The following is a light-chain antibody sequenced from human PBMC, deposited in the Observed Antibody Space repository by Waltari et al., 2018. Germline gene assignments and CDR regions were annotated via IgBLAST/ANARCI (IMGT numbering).Light chain of an antibody. CDR3: AAWDDSLSGCVV. J-gene: IGLJ2*01. Sequence: QSLLTPPPPPSVTPSQRLTIPCSARHPNIGSNYPSCYQQLPGTAPKLLIYRNKQRPSGVPDRFFGSKSGTSASLVISGLRSEDEAYYYCAAWDDSLSGCVVFGGGTKVTVL. CDR2: RNK. V-gene: IGLV1-47*01. CDR1: HPNIGSNY.